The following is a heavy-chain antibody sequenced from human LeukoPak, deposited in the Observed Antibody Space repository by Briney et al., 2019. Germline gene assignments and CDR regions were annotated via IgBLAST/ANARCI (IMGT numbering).Heavy chain of an antibody. V-gene: IGHV1-18*04. CDR2: ISAYNGNT. CDR1: GYTFTSYG. D-gene: IGHD3-10*01. J-gene: IGHJ4*02. CDR3: ARGTMVRGVILNFDY. Sequence: ASVKVSCKASGYTFTSYGISWVRQAPGQGLEWMGWISAYNGNTNYAQKLQGRVTMTTDTSTSTAYMELRSLRSDDTAVYYCARGTMVRGVILNFDYWGRGTLVTVSS.